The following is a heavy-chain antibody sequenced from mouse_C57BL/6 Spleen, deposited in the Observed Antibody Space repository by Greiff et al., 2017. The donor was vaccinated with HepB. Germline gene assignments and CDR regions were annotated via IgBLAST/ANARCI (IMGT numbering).Heavy chain of an antibody. D-gene: IGHD2-3*01. Sequence: EVQLVESGGGLVQPGGSLSLSCAASGFTFTDYYMSWVRQPPGKALEWLGFIRNKANGYTTEYSASVKGRFTISRDNSQSILYLQMNALRAEDSATYYCARIYDGYPYYFDYWGQGTTLTVSS. J-gene: IGHJ2*01. CDR3: ARIYDGYPYYFDY. CDR1: GFTFTDYY. V-gene: IGHV7-3*01. CDR2: IRNKANGYTT.